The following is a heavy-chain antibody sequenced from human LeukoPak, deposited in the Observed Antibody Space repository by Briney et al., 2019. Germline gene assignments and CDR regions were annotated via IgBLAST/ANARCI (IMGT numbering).Heavy chain of an antibody. J-gene: IGHJ4*02. CDR2: IYTSGST. CDR3: ARDLRCSSTSCYAFDY. V-gene: IGHV4-4*07. D-gene: IGHD2-2*01. CDR1: GGSISSYY. Sequence: SETLSLTCTVSGGSISSYYWSWIRQPAGKGLEWIGRIYTSGSTNYNPSLKSRVTMSVDTSKNQFSLKLSSVTAADTAVYYYARDLRCSSTSCYAFDYWGQGTLVTVSS.